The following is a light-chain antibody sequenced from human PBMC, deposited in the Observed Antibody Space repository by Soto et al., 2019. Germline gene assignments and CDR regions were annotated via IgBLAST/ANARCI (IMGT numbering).Light chain of an antibody. Sequence: QSALTQPPSVSGSPGQSGTISCTGTSSDVGAYNRASWYQQPPGAAPKLMICDVSNRPSGVPERFSGSKSGNTASLTIFGLQAEDEADYYCSSFTTSSTYVFGTGTKVTVL. CDR1: SSDVGAYNR. CDR2: DVS. CDR3: SSFTTSSTYV. J-gene: IGLJ1*01. V-gene: IGLV2-18*02.